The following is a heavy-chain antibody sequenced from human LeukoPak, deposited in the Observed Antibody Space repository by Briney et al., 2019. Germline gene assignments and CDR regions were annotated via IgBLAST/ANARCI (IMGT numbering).Heavy chain of an antibody. CDR2: IYYSGST. Sequence: PSETLSHTCTVSGGSISSYYWSWIRQPPGKGLEWIGYIYYSGSTNYNPSLKSRVTISVDTSKNQFSLKLSSVTAADTAVYYCARHEYSSGWFDYWGQGTLVTVSS. V-gene: IGHV4-59*08. CDR1: GGSISSYY. J-gene: IGHJ4*02. D-gene: IGHD6-19*01. CDR3: ARHEYSSGWFDY.